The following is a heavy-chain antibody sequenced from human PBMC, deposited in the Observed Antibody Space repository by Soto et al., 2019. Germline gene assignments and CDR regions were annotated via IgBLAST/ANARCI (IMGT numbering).Heavy chain of an antibody. J-gene: IGHJ6*03. Sequence: SLRLSCAASGFTFSSYAMSWVRQPPGKGLEWVSALSGSAASTYYADSVEGRFTISRDNSKNTLYLQMNSLRAEDTAVYYCAKNSVRCSSTSCSSRYYYYMDVWGKGTTVTVSS. D-gene: IGHD2-2*01. CDR2: LSGSAAST. V-gene: IGHV3-23*01. CDR3: AKNSVRCSSTSCSSRYYYYMDV. CDR1: GFTFSSYA.